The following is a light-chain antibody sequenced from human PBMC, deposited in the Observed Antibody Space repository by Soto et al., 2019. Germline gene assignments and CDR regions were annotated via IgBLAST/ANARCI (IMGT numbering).Light chain of an antibody. CDR2: DAS. Sequence: DIVLTQSPATLSLSPGERATLSCRASQSVSNYLAWYQQKPGQAPRLLIYDASNRATGIPARFSGSGSGTDFTLTISSLEPEYFAVYYCQQRSNWPSFGPGTKVDIK. CDR1: QSVSNY. V-gene: IGKV3-11*01. J-gene: IGKJ3*01. CDR3: QQRSNWPS.